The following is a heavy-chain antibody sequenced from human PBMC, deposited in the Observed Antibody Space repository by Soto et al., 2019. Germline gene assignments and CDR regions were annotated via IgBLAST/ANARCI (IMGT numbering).Heavy chain of an antibody. J-gene: IGHJ6*02. CDR3: ARGFLIVLVPAAMLGIGINPNYYYYGMDV. Sequence: GASVKVSCKASGYTFTSYDINWVRQATGQGLEWMGWMNPNSGNTGYAQKFQGRVTMTRSTSISTAYMELSSLRSEDTAVYYCARGFLIVLVPAAMLGIGINPNYYYYGMDVWGQGTTVTVSS. CDR2: MNPNSGNT. D-gene: IGHD2-2*01. V-gene: IGHV1-8*01. CDR1: GYTFTSYD.